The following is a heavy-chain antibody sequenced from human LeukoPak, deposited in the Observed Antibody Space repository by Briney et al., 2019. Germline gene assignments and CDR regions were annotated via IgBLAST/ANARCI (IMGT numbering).Heavy chain of an antibody. J-gene: IGHJ6*04. V-gene: IGHV4-59*01. CDR3: ARDSPPNV. CDR1: GGSISRYY. CDR2: IYYSGVT. Sequence: SETLSPTCTVSGGSISRYYWSWIRQPPGKGLEWIGYIYYSGVTNYNPSLKSRVTISVDMPKNQFSLKLTSVSAADTGVYYCARDSPPNVWGKGITVAVSS.